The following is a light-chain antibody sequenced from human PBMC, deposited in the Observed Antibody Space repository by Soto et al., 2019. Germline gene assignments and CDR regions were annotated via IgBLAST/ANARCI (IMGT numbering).Light chain of an antibody. CDR2: GAS. CDR1: QSIRNW. CDR3: QQLKSYPIT. Sequence: IQMTQSASALSASVGDRVTITCRASQSIRNWLAWYQDKPGKAPKLLIYGASSLESGVPSRFSGSGSGTEFTLTIGGLQPDDFATYYCQQLKSYPITFGQGTRLEIK. V-gene: IGKV1-5*01. J-gene: IGKJ5*01.